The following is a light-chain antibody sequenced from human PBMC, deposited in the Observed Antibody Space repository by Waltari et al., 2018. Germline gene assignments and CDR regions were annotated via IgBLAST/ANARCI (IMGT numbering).Light chain of an antibody. Sequence: EIVMTQSPATLSVSPGERATLSCRASQSVSNNLAWYQQKPGQAPRLLIYGASTRATGIPARFSGSASGTEFSLTISSLQSEDFAVYYCQHYNNWPITFGQGTRLEIK. J-gene: IGKJ5*01. V-gene: IGKV3-15*01. CDR3: QHYNNWPIT. CDR1: QSVSNN. CDR2: GAS.